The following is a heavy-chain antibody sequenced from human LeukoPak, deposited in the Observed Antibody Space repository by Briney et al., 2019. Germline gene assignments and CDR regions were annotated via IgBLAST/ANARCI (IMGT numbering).Heavy chain of an antibody. J-gene: IGHJ4*02. CDR3: ARDKRIRGSYYFDY. D-gene: IGHD3-10*01. Sequence: GGSLRLSCAASGFTFSSYSMNWVRQAPGKGLEWVSSISSSSSYIYYADSVKGRFTISRDNANKSLFLQLNSLRADDTGVYYCARDKRIRGSYYFDYWGQGTLVTVSS. CDR1: GFTFSSYS. CDR2: ISSSSSYI. V-gene: IGHV3-21*01.